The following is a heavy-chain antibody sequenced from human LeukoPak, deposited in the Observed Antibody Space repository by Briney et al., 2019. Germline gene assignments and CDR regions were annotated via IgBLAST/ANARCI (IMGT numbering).Heavy chain of an antibody. D-gene: IGHD3-10*01. V-gene: IGHV3-30*02. CDR2: IRYDRSNE. CDR1: RFTFSSYG. CDR3: AKDRAWKVRGFGDYDY. J-gene: IGHJ4*02. Sequence: PGGSLRLSCAASRFTFSSYGMHWVRQAPGKGLEWVAFIRYDRSNEYYADSVKGRFTISRDNSKNTLYLQMNSLRPEDTAVYYCAKDRAWKVRGFGDYDYWGQGTLVTVSS.